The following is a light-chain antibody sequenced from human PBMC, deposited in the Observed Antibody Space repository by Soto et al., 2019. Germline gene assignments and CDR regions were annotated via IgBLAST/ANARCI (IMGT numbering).Light chain of an antibody. Sequence: DIQITPSPSSLSASVGDRVTITGQASQDISSYLNWYQQKPGKAPKLLIYKASTLKSGVPSRFSGSGSGAAFTLTISSLQTEDFATYYCLQYNSYPFTFGGGTKVDIK. CDR2: KAS. CDR1: QDISSY. V-gene: IGKV1-17*01. J-gene: IGKJ4*01. CDR3: LQYNSYPFT.